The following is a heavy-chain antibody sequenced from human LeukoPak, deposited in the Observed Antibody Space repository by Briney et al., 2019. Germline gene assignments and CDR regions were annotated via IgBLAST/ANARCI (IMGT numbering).Heavy chain of an antibody. D-gene: IGHD3-3*01. J-gene: IGHJ4*02. Sequence: ASVKVSCKASGYTFTSYYMHWVRQAPGQGLEWMGIINPSGGSTSCAQKFQGRVTMTRDTSTSTVYMELSSLRSEDTAVYYCARDPTRYDFWSGYFDYWGQGTLVTVSS. CDR2: INPSGGST. V-gene: IGHV1-46*01. CDR3: ARDPTRYDFWSGYFDY. CDR1: GYTFTSYY.